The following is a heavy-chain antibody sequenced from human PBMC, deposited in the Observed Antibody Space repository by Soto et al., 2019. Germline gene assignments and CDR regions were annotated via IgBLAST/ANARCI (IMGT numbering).Heavy chain of an antibody. Sequence: GASVKVSCKASGYTFTNYYVQWVRQAPGQGLEWMGVTHPDGGHTTYSQKFQDRVTMTRDTFTSTIYMELSSLRSEDTAVYYCARGDNDYWGQGTLVTVSS. V-gene: IGHV1-46*01. J-gene: IGHJ4*02. CDR1: GYTFTNYY. CDR2: THPDGGHT. CDR3: ARGDNDY.